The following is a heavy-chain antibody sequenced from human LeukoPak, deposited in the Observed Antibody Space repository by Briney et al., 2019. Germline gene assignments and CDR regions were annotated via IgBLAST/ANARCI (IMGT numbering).Heavy chain of an antibody. J-gene: IGHJ3*01. D-gene: IGHD6-13*01. Sequence: PGGSLRLSCAASGFTLSSYSMNWVRQDPGKGLEWVSSISSSSSYIYYADSVKGRFTISRDNAKNSLYLQMNSLRAEDTAVYYCARDLLIAADGNSGWGQGTMVTVSS. V-gene: IGHV3-21*01. CDR3: ARDLLIAADGNSG. CDR2: ISSSSSYI. CDR1: GFTLSSYS.